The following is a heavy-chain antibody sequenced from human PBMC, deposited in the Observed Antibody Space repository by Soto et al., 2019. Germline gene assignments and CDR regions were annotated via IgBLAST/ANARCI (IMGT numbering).Heavy chain of an antibody. J-gene: IGHJ6*02. CDR1: GYTFTSYC. CDR2: ISAYNGNT. CDR3: ARDGSSIDYYYYGMDV. D-gene: IGHD6-13*01. V-gene: IGHV1-18*01. Sequence: ASVKVSCKASGYTFTSYCISWVRQAPGQGLEWMGWISAYNGNTNYAQKLQGRVTMTTDTSTSTAYMELRSLRSDDTAVYYCARDGSSIDYYYYGMDVWGQGTTVTVSS.